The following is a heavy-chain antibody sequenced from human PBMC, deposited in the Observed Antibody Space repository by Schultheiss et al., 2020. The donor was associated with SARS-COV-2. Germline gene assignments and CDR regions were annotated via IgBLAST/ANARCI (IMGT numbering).Heavy chain of an antibody. V-gene: IGHV3-30*07. Sequence: GGSLRLSCAASGFTFSRYAIHWVRQAPGKGLEWVAVMSYDGGNDHYADSVKGRFTISRDNSKNTLYLQMNSLRAEDTAVYYCAKGSNVQGYLDYWGQGTLVTVSS. J-gene: IGHJ4*02. CDR1: GFTFSRYA. CDR2: MSYDGGND. D-gene: IGHD3-10*01. CDR3: AKGSNVQGYLDY.